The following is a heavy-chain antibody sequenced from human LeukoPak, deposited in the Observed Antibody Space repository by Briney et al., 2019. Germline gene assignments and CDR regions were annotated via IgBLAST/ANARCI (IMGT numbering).Heavy chain of an antibody. D-gene: IGHD5-24*01. CDR1: GGSFSGSY. CDR3: AKHGSGDYYYGLDV. V-gene: IGHV4-34*01. CDR2: INHSGNT. Sequence: PSETLSLTCSVSGGSFSGSYWSWIRQAPGRGLEWIGEINHSGNTSYNPSLKSRVTISVDTSKNQISLKLTSVTAADTAVYYCAKHGSGDYYYGLDVWGQGTTVTVSS. J-gene: IGHJ6*02.